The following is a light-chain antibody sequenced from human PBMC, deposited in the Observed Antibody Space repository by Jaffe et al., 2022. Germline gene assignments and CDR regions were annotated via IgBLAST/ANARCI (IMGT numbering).Light chain of an antibody. J-gene: IGLJ3*02. Sequence: QSALTQPPSASGSPGQSVTISCAGTSSDVGAYNYVSWYQQHPGKAPKLMIYEVIKRPSGVPDRFSGSKSGNTASLTVSGLQAEDEADYYCSSYAGSNNPWVFGGGTKLTVL. CDR3: SSYAGSNNPWV. V-gene: IGLV2-8*01. CDR2: EVI. CDR1: SSDVGAYNY.